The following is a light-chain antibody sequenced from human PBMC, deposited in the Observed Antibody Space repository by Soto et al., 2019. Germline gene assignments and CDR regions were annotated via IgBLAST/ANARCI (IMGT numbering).Light chain of an antibody. CDR3: QQYYNRPPWT. V-gene: IGKV3-11*01. J-gene: IGKJ1*01. CDR1: RSVSTY. CDR2: ATS. Sequence: EIVLTQSPATLSLSPGERATLSCRASRSVSTYLAWYQQKPGQAPRLLVFATSARATVVPDRFRGSRSGTDFTLTISSLQPEDSATYYCQQYYNRPPWTFGQGTKVDIK.